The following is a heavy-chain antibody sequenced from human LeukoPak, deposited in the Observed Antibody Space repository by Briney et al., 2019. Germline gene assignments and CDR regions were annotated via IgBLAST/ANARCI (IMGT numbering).Heavy chain of an antibody. CDR3: ARQPEAQLENAFDI. D-gene: IGHD6-13*01. J-gene: IGHJ3*02. Sequence: PSETLSLTCTVSGGSISSYYWSWIRQPPGKGLEWIGYIYYSGSTNYNPSLKSRVTISVDTSKNQFSLKLSSVTAADTAVYYCARQPEAQLENAFDIWGQGTMVTVSS. CDR1: GGSISSYY. CDR2: IYYSGST. V-gene: IGHV4-59*01.